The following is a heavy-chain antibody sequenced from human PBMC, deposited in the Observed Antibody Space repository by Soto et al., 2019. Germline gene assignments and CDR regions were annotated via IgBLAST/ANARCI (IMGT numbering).Heavy chain of an antibody. CDR3: TRDASRDSSARGWFDP. CDR1: GFSVGSNY. V-gene: IGHV3-21*01. CDR2: ISSNSAYI. J-gene: IGHJ5*02. D-gene: IGHD6-13*01. Sequence: PGGSLRLSCAACGFSVGSNYMSWVHQATWKGLEWVSTISSNSAYIYYTDALRGRFTISRDNAKNSLHLQMTSLRAEDTAVYYCTRDASRDSSARGWFDPWGPGSLVTVSS.